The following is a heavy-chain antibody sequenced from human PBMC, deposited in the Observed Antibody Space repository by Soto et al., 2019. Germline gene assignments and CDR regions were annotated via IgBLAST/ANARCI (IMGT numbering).Heavy chain of an antibody. D-gene: IGHD4-17*01. CDR2: ISYDGSNK. V-gene: IGHV3-30-3*01. Sequence: XGSLGLSCAASGFTFSSYAMHGVRQAPGKGLEWVAVISYDGSNKYYADSVKGRFTISRDNSKNTLYLQMNSLRAEDTAVYYCARDAPNDAGDYDYYYGMDVWGQGTTVTVSS. CDR1: GFTFSSYA. CDR3: ARDAPNDAGDYDYYYGMDV. J-gene: IGHJ6*02.